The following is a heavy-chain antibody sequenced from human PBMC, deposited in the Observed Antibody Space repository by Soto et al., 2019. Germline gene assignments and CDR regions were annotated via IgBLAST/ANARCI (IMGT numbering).Heavy chain of an antibody. J-gene: IGHJ6*03. CDR3: ASSGSGGTNYYYYYYVDV. D-gene: IGHD3-10*01. V-gene: IGHV4-34*01. CDR2: INHSGST. Sequence: SETLSLTCAVYGGSFSGYYWSWIRQPPGKGLEWIGEINHSGSTNYNPSLKSRVTISVDTSKNQFSLKLSSVTAADTAVYYCASSGSGGTNYYYYYYVDVWGKGTTVTVS. CDR1: GGSFSGYY.